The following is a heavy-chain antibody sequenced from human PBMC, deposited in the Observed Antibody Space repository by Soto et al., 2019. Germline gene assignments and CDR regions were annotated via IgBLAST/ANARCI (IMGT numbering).Heavy chain of an antibody. CDR1: GFTFSSYG. CDR2: IWYDGSNK. D-gene: IGHD3-9*01. Sequence: QVQLVESGGGVVQPGRSLRLSCAASGFTFSSYGMHWVRQAPGKGLEWVAVIWYDGSNKYYADSVKGRFTISRDNSKNTLYLQMNSLRAEDTAVYYCARDPAYGILTGYYLYYYYYMDVWGKGTTVTVSS. J-gene: IGHJ6*03. CDR3: ARDPAYGILTGYYLYYYYYMDV. V-gene: IGHV3-33*01.